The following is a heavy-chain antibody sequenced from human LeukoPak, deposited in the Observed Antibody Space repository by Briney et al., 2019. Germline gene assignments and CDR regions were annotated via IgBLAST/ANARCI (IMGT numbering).Heavy chain of an antibody. D-gene: IGHD3-3*01. J-gene: IGHJ4*02. CDR2: IYYSGST. V-gene: IGHV4-31*03. CDR1: GGSISSGGYY. Sequence: SETLSLTCTVSGGSISSGGYYWSWIRQHPGKGLEWIGYIYYSGSTYYNPSLKSRVTISVDTSKNQFSLKLSSVTAADTAVHYCASVGYVFSGIDYWGQGTLVTVSS. CDR3: ASVGYVFSGIDY.